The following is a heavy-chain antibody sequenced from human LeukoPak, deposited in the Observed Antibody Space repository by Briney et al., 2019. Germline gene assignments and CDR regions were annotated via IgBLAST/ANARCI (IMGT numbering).Heavy chain of an antibody. V-gene: IGHV1-69*05. CDR1: GGTFSSYA. Sequence: ASVKVSCKASGGTFSSYAISWVRQAPGQGLEWMGGIIPIFGTANYAQKFQGRVTITTDESTSTAYMELSSLRSEDTAVYYCATNPHYYDSSGYYMGFAFDIWGQGTMVTVPS. D-gene: IGHD3-22*01. J-gene: IGHJ3*02. CDR2: IIPIFGTA. CDR3: ATNPHYYDSSGYYMGFAFDI.